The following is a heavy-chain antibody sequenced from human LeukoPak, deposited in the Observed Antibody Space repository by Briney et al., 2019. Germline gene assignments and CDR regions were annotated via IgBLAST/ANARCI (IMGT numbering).Heavy chain of an antibody. J-gene: IGHJ4*02. CDR1: GYTFTGYY. V-gene: IGHV1-2*02. CDR3: ARDGAYSGSYPFDY. CDR2: INPNSGGT. D-gene: IGHD1-26*01. Sequence: ASVKVSCKASGYTFTGYYMHWVRQAPGQGLEWMGWINPNSGGTNYAQKFQGRVTMTTDTSTSTAYMELRSLGSDDTAVYYCARDGAYSGSYPFDYWGQGTLVTVSS.